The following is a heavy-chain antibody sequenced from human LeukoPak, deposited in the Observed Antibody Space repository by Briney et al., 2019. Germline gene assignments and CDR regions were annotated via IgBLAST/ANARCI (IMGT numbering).Heavy chain of an antibody. V-gene: IGHV3-21*01. CDR2: ISSSSSYI. Sequence: PGGSLRLSCAASGFTFSSYSMNWVGQAPGKGLEWVSSISSSSSYIYYAHSVKGRFTISRDNAKNSLSLQMNSLRAEDTAVYYCAKDADTATIINWYFDLWGRGTLVTVSS. CDR1: GFTFSSYS. CDR3: AKDADTATIINWYFDL. D-gene: IGHD5-18*01. J-gene: IGHJ2*01.